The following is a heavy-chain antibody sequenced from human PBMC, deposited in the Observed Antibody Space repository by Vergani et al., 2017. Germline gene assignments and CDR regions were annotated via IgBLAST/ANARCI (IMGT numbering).Heavy chain of an antibody. V-gene: IGHV5-51*01. D-gene: IGHD3-22*01. J-gene: IGHJ3*02. CDR1: GYSFTSYW. CDR3: VRGDSSGYYPGGDPFDI. Sequence: EVQLVQSGAEVKKPGESLKISCKGSGYSFTSYWIGWVRQMPGKGLEWMGIIYSGDSDTKYSPSFPGQVTIYADKSNSTADLQWSSLKASDTAMYYCVRGDSSGYYPGGDPFDIWGQGTMVTVSS. CDR2: IYSGDSDT.